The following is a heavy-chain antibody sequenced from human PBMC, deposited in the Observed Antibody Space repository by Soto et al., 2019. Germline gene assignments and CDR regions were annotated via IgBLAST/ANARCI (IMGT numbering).Heavy chain of an antibody. V-gene: IGHV1-24*01. CDR2: FDPEDGET. CDR1: GYTLTELS. Sequence: ASVKVSCKVSGYTLTELSMHWVRQAPGKGLEWMGGFDPEDGETIYAQKFQGRVTMTEDTSTDTAYMELSSLRSEDTAVYYCARDDIATRPQYYYGMDVWGQGTTVTVSS. CDR3: ARDDIATRPQYYYGMDV. J-gene: IGHJ6*02. D-gene: IGHD6-6*01.